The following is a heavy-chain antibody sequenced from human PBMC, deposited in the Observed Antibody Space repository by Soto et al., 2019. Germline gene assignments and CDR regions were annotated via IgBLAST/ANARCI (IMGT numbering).Heavy chain of an antibody. CDR2: MNVYNGHT. CDR1: GYIFNNYA. V-gene: IGHV1-18*01. J-gene: IGHJ5*02. Sequence: QVQLVQSGAEVKKPGASVKVSCKASGYIFNNYAISWVRQAPGQGLEWMGWMNVYNGHTKYAQKVQGRLTMTTDTSTSTAYMELRNLRSDDTAVYYCARDLSSGWLDHWGQGTLVTVSS. D-gene: IGHD6-19*01. CDR3: ARDLSSGWLDH.